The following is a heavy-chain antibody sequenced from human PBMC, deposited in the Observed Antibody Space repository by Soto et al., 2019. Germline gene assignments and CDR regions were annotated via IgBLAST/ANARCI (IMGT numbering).Heavy chain of an antibody. CDR2: VYFSGST. D-gene: IGHD3-16*01. Sequence: SETLSVTCSFSVDSVSIGDYYWSWIRQPPGKGLEWIGHVYFSGSTNYIPSLKSRLTMSVDTAKNQFSLKLNSVTAADTAVYYCARIPVDTYMIYWSDPWGQGTQVTVSS. V-gene: IGHV4-61*08. J-gene: IGHJ5*02. CDR1: VDSVSIGDYY. CDR3: ARIPVDTYMIYWSDP.